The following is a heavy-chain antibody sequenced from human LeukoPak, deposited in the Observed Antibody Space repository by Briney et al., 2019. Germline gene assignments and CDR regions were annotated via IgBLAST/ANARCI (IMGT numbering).Heavy chain of an antibody. CDR1: GFTFSIYA. J-gene: IGHJ6*02. Sequence: GGSLRLSCAASGFTFSIYAMSWVRQAPGKGLEWVSAISGSGGTAYYADSVKGRFTISRDNSKNTLYLQMNSLRAEDTAVYYCAKELKAYYYYGMDVWGQGTTVTVSS. V-gene: IGHV3-23*01. CDR3: AKELKAYYYYGMDV. CDR2: ISGSGGTA.